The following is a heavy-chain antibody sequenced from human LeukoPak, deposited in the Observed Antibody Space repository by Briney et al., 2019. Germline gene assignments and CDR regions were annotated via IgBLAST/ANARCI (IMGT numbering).Heavy chain of an antibody. Sequence: GGSLRLSCAASGFTFSSCWMNWVRQSPGKGLEWVANINQGGSETNYLDSVRGRFTISRDNAKNSLYLQMNSLRADDTAVYYCLNYYDDIRTVWLDYWGQGALVTVSS. J-gene: IGHJ4*02. D-gene: IGHD3-16*01. CDR3: LNYYDDIRTVWLDY. V-gene: IGHV3-7*01. CDR2: INQGGSET. CDR1: GFTFSSCW.